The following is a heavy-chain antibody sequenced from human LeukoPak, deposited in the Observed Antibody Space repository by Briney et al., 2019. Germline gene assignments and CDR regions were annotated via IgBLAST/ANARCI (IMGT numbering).Heavy chain of an antibody. CDR3: ARGGYSTGYDH. J-gene: IGHJ5*02. CDR2: ISGYNGNT. D-gene: IGHD5-18*01. V-gene: IGHV1-18*01. Sequence: ASVKVSCKASGYTFSTHDITWVRQAPGQRLEWMGWISGYNGNTNYAQKFQGRVTVTTDTSTTTAYMELRSLRVDDTAVYYCARGGYSTGYDHWGRGTLVTVSS. CDR1: GYTFSTHD.